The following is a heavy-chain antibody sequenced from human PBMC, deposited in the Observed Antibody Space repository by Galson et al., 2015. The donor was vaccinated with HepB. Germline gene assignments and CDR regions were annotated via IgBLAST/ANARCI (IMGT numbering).Heavy chain of an antibody. Sequence: SLRLSCAASGFTFSSYSMNWVRQAPGKGLEWVSYISSSSGTIYYADSVKGRFTISRDNAKNSLYLQMNSLRDEDTAVYCCARVVSIFGVVETKGVGWLDPWGQGTLVTVSS. J-gene: IGHJ5*02. CDR2: ISSSSGTI. CDR3: ARVVSIFGVVETKGVGWLDP. V-gene: IGHV3-48*02. D-gene: IGHD3-3*01. CDR1: GFTFSSYS.